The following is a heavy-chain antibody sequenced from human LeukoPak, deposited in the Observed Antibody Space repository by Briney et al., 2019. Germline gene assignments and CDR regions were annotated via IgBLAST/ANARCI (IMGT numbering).Heavy chain of an antibody. V-gene: IGHV3-21*01. CDR1: GFTFRSYT. J-gene: IGHJ4*02. D-gene: IGHD1-26*01. Sequence: PGGSLRLSCAASGFTFRSYTMNWVRQAPGKGLEWVSSISTSSTYIYSTASVKGRFTVSRDNAKNSLYLQMNSLRAGDTALYYGARESDTSGSYPFDYWGQGTLVTVSS. CDR3: ARESDTSGSYPFDY. CDR2: ISTSSTYI.